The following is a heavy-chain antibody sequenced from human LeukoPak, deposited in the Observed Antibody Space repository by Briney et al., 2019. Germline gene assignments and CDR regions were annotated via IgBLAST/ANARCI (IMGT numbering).Heavy chain of an antibody. V-gene: IGHV1-46*01. Sequence: ASVKVSCKASGYTFIRYYMPWVRQAPGQGLEWMGMINPNGGSTTYAQKFQGRVTMTRDTSTNTVYMELSSLRSEDSAVYYCARDLNGEGDYWGQGTLVTVSS. CDR2: INPNGGST. CDR1: GYTFIRYY. J-gene: IGHJ4*02. CDR3: ARDLNGEGDY.